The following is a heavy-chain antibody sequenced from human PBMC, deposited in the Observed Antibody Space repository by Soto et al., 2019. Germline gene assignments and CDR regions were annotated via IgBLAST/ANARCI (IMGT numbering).Heavy chain of an antibody. J-gene: IGHJ4*02. CDR2: ITTDKGKT. V-gene: IGHV1-18*01. Sequence: QVQLVQSGPEVKKPGASVKVSCKTSGYTFTSYGISWVRQAPGQGLEWMGWITTDKGKTTYAQKFQGRVTMTTDTSTSTAYMELRSLSSDDTAGHYCATRSPAFDYWGQGTLVTVSS. CDR1: GYTFTSYG. CDR3: ATRSPAFDY.